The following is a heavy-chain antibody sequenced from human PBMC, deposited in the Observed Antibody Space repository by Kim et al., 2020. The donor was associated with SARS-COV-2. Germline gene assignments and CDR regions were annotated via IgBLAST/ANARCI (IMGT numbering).Heavy chain of an antibody. Sequence: SETLSLTCAVYGGSFSVYYWSWIRQSPGKGLEWIGEIDPTGSANYNPSLKRRVIVSPDTSRNQFSLEMRSVTAADTAVYYCARDVRRHCNGVSCRDYSYHGVDVWGQGTTVTVSS. CDR2: IDPTGSA. V-gene: IGHV4-34*01. D-gene: IGHD2-21*01. CDR1: GGSFSVYY. CDR3: ARDVRRHCNGVSCRDYSYHGVDV. J-gene: IGHJ6*02.